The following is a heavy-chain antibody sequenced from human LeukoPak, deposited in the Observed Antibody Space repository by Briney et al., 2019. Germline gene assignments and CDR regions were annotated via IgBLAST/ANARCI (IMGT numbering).Heavy chain of an antibody. CDR3: AKDRIFGVVIDSFDY. V-gene: IGHV3-23*01. D-gene: IGHD3-3*02. CDR1: AFTFSSYA. J-gene: IGHJ4*02. Sequence: GGSLRLSCAASAFTFSSYAMSWVRQAPGKGLEWVSAISGSGGSTYYADSVKGRFTISRDNSKNTLYLQMNSLRAEDTAVYYCAKDRIFGVVIDSFDYWGQGTLVTVSS. CDR2: ISGSGGST.